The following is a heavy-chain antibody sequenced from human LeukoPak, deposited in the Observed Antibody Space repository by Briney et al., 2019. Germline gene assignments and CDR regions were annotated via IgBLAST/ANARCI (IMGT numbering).Heavy chain of an antibody. Sequence: PGGSLRLSCAASGFTFSSYSMNWVRQAPGKGLEWVSYISSSSSTIYYADSVKGRFTISRDNSKNTLYLQMNSLRAEDTAVYYCAKSPGYSGYDSFDYWGQGTLVTVSS. CDR2: ISSSSSTI. CDR3: AKSPGYSGYDSFDY. V-gene: IGHV3-48*01. CDR1: GFTFSSYS. J-gene: IGHJ4*02. D-gene: IGHD5-12*01.